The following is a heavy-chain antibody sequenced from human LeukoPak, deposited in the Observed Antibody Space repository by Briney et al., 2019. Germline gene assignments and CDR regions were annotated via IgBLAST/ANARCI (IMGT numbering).Heavy chain of an antibody. CDR1: GFTFSSYS. J-gene: IGHJ3*01. V-gene: IGHV3-48*04. CDR2: ISSSTNTI. Sequence: GGSLTLSCAASGFTFSSYSMNWVRQTPGKGLEWIAFISSSTNTIYYADSVKGRFTISRDNAKNSLHLQMNSLRAEDTAVYYCVRDIRNSGSRWGQGTMVTVSS. CDR3: VRDIRNSGSR. D-gene: IGHD6-19*01.